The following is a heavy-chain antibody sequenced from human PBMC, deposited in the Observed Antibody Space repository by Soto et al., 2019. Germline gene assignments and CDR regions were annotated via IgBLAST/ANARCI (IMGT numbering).Heavy chain of an antibody. D-gene: IGHD6-19*01. J-gene: IGHJ6*02. CDR2: IYPGDSDT. V-gene: IGHV5-51*01. CDR1: GYSFTSYW. CDR3: ARDSSPFSRLVYGMDV. Sequence: GGSLRLSCKGSGYSFTSYWIGWVRQMPGKGLEWMGIIYPGDSDTRYSPSFQGQVTISADKSISTAYLQWSSLKASDTAMYYCARDSSPFSRLVYGMDVWGQGTTVTVSS.